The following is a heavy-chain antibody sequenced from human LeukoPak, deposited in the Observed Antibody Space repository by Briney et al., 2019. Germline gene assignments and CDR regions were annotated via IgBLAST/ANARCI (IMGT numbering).Heavy chain of an antibody. V-gene: IGHV1-2*02. J-gene: IGHJ4*02. CDR2: INPNSGGT. CDR3: ARAGMVAATRHFDY. D-gene: IGHD1-26*01. CDR1: GYTFTGYY. Sequence: ASVKVSCKASGYTFTGYYMHWVRQAPGQGLEWMGWINPNSGGTNYAQKFQGRVTMTRDTSISTAYMELSRLRSDDTAVYYCARAGMVAATRHFDYWGQGTLVTVSS.